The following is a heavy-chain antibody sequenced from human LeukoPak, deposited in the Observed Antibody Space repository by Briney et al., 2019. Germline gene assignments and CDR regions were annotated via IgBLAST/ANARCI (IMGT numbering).Heavy chain of an antibody. CDR3: AKDAKRFLEWAEAYTWFDP. V-gene: IGHV3-23*01. CDR2: ISGSGGST. J-gene: IGHJ5*02. Sequence: PGRSLRLSCAASGFTFSSYGMHWVRQAPGKGLEWVSAISGSGGSTYYADSVKGRFTISRDNSKNTLYLQMNSLRAEDTAVYYCAKDAKRFLEWAEAYTWFDPWGQGTLVTVSS. D-gene: IGHD3-3*01. CDR1: GFTFSSYG.